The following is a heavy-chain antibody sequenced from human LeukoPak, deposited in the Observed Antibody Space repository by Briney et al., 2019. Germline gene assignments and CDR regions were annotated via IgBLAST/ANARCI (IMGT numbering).Heavy chain of an antibody. V-gene: IGHV3-33*01. CDR2: IWYDGSNK. CDR3: GGGGTSLHY. J-gene: IGHJ4*02. Sequence: PGRSLRLSCAASGFTFSSYGMHWVRQAPGKGLEWVAVIWYDGSNKYYADSVKGRFTISRDNSKNTLYLQMNSLRAGDTGVYCCGGGGTSLHYWGQGTLVTVSS. D-gene: IGHD3-16*01. CDR1: GFTFSSYG.